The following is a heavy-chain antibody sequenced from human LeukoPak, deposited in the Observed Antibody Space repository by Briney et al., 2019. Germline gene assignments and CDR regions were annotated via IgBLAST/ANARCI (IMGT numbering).Heavy chain of an antibody. J-gene: IGHJ5*02. Sequence: PGGSLRLSCAASGFTFSSYGMHWVRQAPGKGLEWVAVIWYDGSNKYYADSVKGRFTISRDNSKNTLYLQMNSLRAEDTAVYYCARDRRIFGSGWFDPWSQGTLVTVSS. CDR1: GFTFSSYG. CDR2: IWYDGSNK. CDR3: ARDRRIFGSGWFDP. V-gene: IGHV3-33*01. D-gene: IGHD2-15*01.